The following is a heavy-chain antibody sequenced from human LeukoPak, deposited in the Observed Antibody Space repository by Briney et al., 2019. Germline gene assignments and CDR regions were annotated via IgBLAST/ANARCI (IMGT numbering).Heavy chain of an antibody. CDR2: IKQDGSEK. D-gene: IGHD1-26*01. V-gene: IGHV3-7*01. CDR1: GFTFSSNW. J-gene: IGHJ4*02. CDR3: ARTDSGSSGYFDF. Sequence: GGSPRLSCAASGFTFSSNWMSWVRQAPGKGLEWVANIKQDGSEKYYVDSVKGRFTISRDNAKNSLYLQMNSLRAEDTAVYYCARTDSGSSGYFDFWGQGTLVTVSS.